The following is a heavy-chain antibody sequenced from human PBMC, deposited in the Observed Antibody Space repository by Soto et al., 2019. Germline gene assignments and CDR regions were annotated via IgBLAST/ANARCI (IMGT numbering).Heavy chain of an antibody. CDR3: ARSLLRLQLPIDY. V-gene: IGHV1-3*01. CDR1: GYTFTSYA. Sequence: QVQLVQSGAEVKKPGASVKVSCKASGYTFTSYAMHWVRQAPGQRLEWMGWINAGNGNTKYSQKFQGRVTITRDTAASTAYMELSSLRSEDTAVYYCARSLLRLQLPIDYWGQGTLVTVSS. D-gene: IGHD2-2*01. J-gene: IGHJ4*02. CDR2: INAGNGNT.